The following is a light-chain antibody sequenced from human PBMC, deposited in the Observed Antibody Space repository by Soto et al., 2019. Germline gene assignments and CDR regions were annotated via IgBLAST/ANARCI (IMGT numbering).Light chain of an antibody. CDR3: QQYGSSPWT. J-gene: IGKJ4*01. Sequence: ELVLTQSPGTLSLSPGERATLSCRASQSVSSSYLAWYQQKPGQAPRHLIYGASSRATGIQDRFSGSGSGTDFTLTISRLEPEDFAVYYCQQYGSSPWTFGGGTKVEIK. V-gene: IGKV3-20*01. CDR2: GAS. CDR1: QSVSSSY.